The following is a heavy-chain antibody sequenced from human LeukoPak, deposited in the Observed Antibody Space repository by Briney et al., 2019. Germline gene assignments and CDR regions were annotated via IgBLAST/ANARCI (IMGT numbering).Heavy chain of an antibody. D-gene: IGHD2-15*01. CDR1: GYRFTSYW. CDR3: ARRSLGYCSGGSCYFDY. V-gene: IGHV5-51*01. CDR2: IYPGDSDT. Sequence: PGESLKISCKGSGYRFTSYWIAWVRQMPGKGLEWMGIIYPGDSDTRYSPSFQGQVTISADKSISTAYLQRSSLKASDTAMYYCARRSLGYCSGGSCYFDYWGQGTLVTVSS. J-gene: IGHJ4*02.